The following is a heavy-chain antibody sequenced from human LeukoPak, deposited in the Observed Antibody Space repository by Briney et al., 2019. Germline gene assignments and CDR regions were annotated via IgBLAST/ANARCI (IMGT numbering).Heavy chain of an antibody. Sequence: SVNVSCTASGGTFSSYAISWVRQAPGQGLEWMGGIIPIFGTANYAQKFQGRVTITADESTSTAYMELSSLRSEDTAVYYCARGSSWYYFDYWGQGTLVTVSS. CDR2: IIPIFGTA. V-gene: IGHV1-69*13. CDR1: GGTFSSYA. J-gene: IGHJ4*02. CDR3: ARGSSWYYFDY. D-gene: IGHD6-13*01.